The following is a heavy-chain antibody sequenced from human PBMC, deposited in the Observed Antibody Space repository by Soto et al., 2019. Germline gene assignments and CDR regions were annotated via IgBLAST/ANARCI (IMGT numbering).Heavy chain of an antibody. Sequence: SETLSLTCTVSVDSITTYYWSWIRQPAGKGLEWIGRIDTSGNTNYNPSLKSRVTMSVDTSKEQFSLKLTSVTAADTAVYYCARYSNNWFQTEGMDVWGQGTTVTVSS. CDR3: ARYSNNWFQTEGMDV. CDR2: IDTSGNT. D-gene: IGHD6-13*01. J-gene: IGHJ6*02. V-gene: IGHV4-4*07. CDR1: VDSITTYY.